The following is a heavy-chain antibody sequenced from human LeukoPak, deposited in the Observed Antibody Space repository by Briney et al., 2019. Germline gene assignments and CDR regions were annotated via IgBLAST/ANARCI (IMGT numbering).Heavy chain of an antibody. CDR1: GGSISNYY. CDR3: ARESESDSGSSGYFFDY. D-gene: IGHD3-22*01. CDR2: VYTSGSA. V-gene: IGHV4-4*07. J-gene: IGHJ4*02. Sequence: SETLSLTCTVSGGSISNYYWSWIRQPAGKGLEWIGRVYTSGSANYNPSLKSRVTMSVDTSKNQFSLQLSSVTAADTAIYYCARESESDSGSSGYFFDYWGQGILVTVSS.